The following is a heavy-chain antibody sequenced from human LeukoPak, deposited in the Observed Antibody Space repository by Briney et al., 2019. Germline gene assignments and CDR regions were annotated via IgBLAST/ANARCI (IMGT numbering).Heavy chain of an antibody. CDR2: INPNSGVI. Sequence: ASVKVSCKASGGTFRSYAISWVRQAPGQGLEWMGRINPNSGVINYAQNFQGRVTMTGDTSISTAYMELSSLTSDDTAVYYCARDRYCGGGSCKLGFDYWGQGTLVTVSS. V-gene: IGHV1-2*06. J-gene: IGHJ4*02. CDR1: GGTFRSYA. D-gene: IGHD2-15*01. CDR3: ARDRYCGGGSCKLGFDY.